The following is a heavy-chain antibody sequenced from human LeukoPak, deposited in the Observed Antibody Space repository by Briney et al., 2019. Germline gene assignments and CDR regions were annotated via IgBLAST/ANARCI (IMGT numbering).Heavy chain of an antibody. CDR2: ISGSGGST. CDR3: AKDRRYYGSGSTNWFDP. Sequence: PGGSLRLSCAASGFTFSSYAMSWVRQAPGKGLEWVSAISGSGGSTYYADSVKGRFTISRDNSKNTLYLQMNSLRAEDTAVYYCAKDRRYYGSGSTNWFDPWGQGALVTVSS. V-gene: IGHV3-23*01. D-gene: IGHD3-10*01. CDR1: GFTFSSYA. J-gene: IGHJ5*02.